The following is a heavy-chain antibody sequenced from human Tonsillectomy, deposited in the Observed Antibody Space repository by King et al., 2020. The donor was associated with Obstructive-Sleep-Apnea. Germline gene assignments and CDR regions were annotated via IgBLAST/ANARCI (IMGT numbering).Heavy chain of an antibody. V-gene: IGHV3-30*03. J-gene: IGHJ6*02. CDR3: TSDIGLDYYFLDV. Sequence: VQLVESGGGVVQPGRSLRLSCAASGFTFSRYKMNWVRQAPGKGLEWVAVISYDGNYKYYADSVRGRFIISRDNSKNTLYVQMNSLRPEDTAVYYCTSDIGLDYYFLDVWGQGTTVTVSS. CDR1: GFTFSRYK. CDR2: ISYDGNYK. D-gene: IGHD3/OR15-3a*01.